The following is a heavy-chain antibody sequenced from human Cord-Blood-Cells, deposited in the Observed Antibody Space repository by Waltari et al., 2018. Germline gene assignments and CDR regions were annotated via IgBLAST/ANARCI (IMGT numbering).Heavy chain of an antibody. V-gene: IGHV4-39*01. Sequence: QLQLQESGPGLVKPSETLSLTCTVSGGSISSSSYYWGWIRQPPGKGLEWIGSIYYSGSTYYNPSLKSRVTISVDTSKNQVSLKLSSVTAADTAVYYCARHGGAAPYYFDYWGQGTLVTVSS. CDR1: GGSISSSSYY. CDR2: IYYSGST. CDR3: ARHGGAAPYYFDY. J-gene: IGHJ4*02. D-gene: IGHD2-15*01.